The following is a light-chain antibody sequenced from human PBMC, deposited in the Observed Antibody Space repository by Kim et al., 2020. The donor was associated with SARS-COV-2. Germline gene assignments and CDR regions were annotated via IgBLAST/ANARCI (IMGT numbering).Light chain of an antibody. J-gene: IGLJ2*01. Sequence: TVSICHQGDRRRSYAATCYQQPPGQALILVIYSNNSRPSGTHGLSCGSSAGNTASSIITGTQEGDEADYYCNPQNSNDNVVFGGGTKLTVL. CDR3: NPQNSNDNVV. V-gene: IGLV3-19*01. CDR2: SNN. CDR1: RRRSYA.